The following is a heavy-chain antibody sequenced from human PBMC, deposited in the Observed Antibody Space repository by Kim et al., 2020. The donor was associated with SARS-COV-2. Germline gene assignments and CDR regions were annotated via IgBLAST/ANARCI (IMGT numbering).Heavy chain of an antibody. J-gene: IGHJ4*02. CDR1: GYTFTSYD. Sequence: ASVKVSCKASGYTFTSYDINWVRQATGQGLEWMGWMNPNSGNTGYAQKFQGRVTMTRNTSISTAYMELSSLRSEDTAVYYCASIGKVCSGGSCYTIFDYWGQGTLVTVSS. CDR2: MNPNSGNT. CDR3: ASIGKVCSGGSCYTIFDY. V-gene: IGHV1-8*01. D-gene: IGHD2-15*01.